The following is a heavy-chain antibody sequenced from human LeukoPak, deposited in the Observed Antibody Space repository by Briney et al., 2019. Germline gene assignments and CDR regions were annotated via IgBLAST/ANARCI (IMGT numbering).Heavy chain of an antibody. Sequence: GRSLRLSCAASGFTFSTHGMHWGRQAPGKGLEWVAVISYDGDNKYADSVKGRFTISRDSSKNTLFLQMNSLRPEDTAVYYCAKGLGYYDSGETYYYGMDVWGQGTTVTVSS. CDR1: GFTFSTHG. CDR2: ISYDGDNK. V-gene: IGHV3-30*18. J-gene: IGHJ6*02. CDR3: AKGLGYYDSGETYYYGMDV. D-gene: IGHD3-10*01.